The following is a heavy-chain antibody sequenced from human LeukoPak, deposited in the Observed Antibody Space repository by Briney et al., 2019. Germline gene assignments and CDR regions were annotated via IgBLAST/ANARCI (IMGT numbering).Heavy chain of an antibody. Sequence: PSETLSLTCTVSRGSIRSYYWSWIRQPPGKGLEWIGYIYYSGSINYNPSLKSRVTISADTSKNQFSLKLNSVTAADTAVYYCARTMYSSSFTGGFVYWGQGTLVTVSS. J-gene: IGHJ4*02. CDR1: RGSIRSYY. CDR3: ARTMYSSSFTGGFVY. CDR2: IYYSGSI. D-gene: IGHD6-6*01. V-gene: IGHV4-59*01.